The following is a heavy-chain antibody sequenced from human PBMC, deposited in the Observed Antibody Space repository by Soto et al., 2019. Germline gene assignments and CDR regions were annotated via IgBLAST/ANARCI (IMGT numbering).Heavy chain of an antibody. D-gene: IGHD2-15*01. CDR1: GFFISSGNY. Sequence: LETLSLTCAVSGFFISSGNYWGWIRKPPGKGLEWIGSIFHGGSTYYNPSLKSRVTISVDMSKNQFSLKLNSVTAADTAVYYCARARWYDAFDVWGQGTVVTVSS. CDR3: ARARWYDAFDV. J-gene: IGHJ3*01. CDR2: IFHGGST. V-gene: IGHV4-38-2*01.